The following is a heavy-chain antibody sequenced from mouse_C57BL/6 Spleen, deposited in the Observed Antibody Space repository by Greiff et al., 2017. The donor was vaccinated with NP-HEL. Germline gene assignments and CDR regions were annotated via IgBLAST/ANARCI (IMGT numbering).Heavy chain of an antibody. CDR3: ARDSNHAMDY. Sequence: EVKLMESGGGLVKPGGSLKLSCAASGFTFSSYAMSWVRQTPEKRLEWVATISDGGSYTYYPDNVKGRFTISRDNAKNNLYLQMSHLKSEDTAMYYCARDSNHAMDYWGQGTSVTVSS. CDR2: ISDGGSYT. CDR1: GFTFSSYA. J-gene: IGHJ4*01. V-gene: IGHV5-4*01. D-gene: IGHD2-5*01.